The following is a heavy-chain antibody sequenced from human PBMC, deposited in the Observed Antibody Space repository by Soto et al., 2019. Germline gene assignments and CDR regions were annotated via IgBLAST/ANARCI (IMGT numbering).Heavy chain of an antibody. V-gene: IGHV3-30-3*01. Sequence: GGSLRLSCAASGFTFSSYAMHWVRQAPGKGLEWVAVISYDGSNKYYADSVKGRFTISRDNSKNTLYLQMNSLRAEDTAVYYCARDFRIAAAGTFDYWGQGTLVTVSS. J-gene: IGHJ4*02. CDR1: GFTFSSYA. D-gene: IGHD6-13*01. CDR2: ISYDGSNK. CDR3: ARDFRIAAAGTFDY.